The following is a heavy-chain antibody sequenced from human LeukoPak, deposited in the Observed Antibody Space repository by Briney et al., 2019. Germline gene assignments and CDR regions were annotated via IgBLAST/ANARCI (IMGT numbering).Heavy chain of an antibody. CDR2: INSDGRST. Sequence: GGSLRLSCAASGFTFSSYWMHWVRQAPGKGLVWVSRINSDGRSTSYADSVKGRFTISRDNAKNTLYLQMNSLRAEDTAVYYCARGDPMAKRSMDYWGQGTLVTVSS. CDR1: GFTFSSYW. CDR3: ARGDPMAKRSMDY. J-gene: IGHJ4*02. V-gene: IGHV3-74*01. D-gene: IGHD6-6*01.